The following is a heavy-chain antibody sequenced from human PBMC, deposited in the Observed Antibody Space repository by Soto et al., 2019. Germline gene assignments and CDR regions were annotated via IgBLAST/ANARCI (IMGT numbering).Heavy chain of an antibody. D-gene: IGHD2-2*01. Sequence: SVKVSCKASGGTFISYAISWVRQAPGQGLEWMGGIVPIFGTANYAQKFQGRVTITADESTSTAYMELSSLRSEDTAVYYCARDGDCISTSCSLFVGMDVWG. V-gene: IGHV1-69*13. CDR3: ARDGDCISTSCSLFVGMDV. CDR2: IVPIFGTA. CDR1: GGTFISYA. J-gene: IGHJ6*02.